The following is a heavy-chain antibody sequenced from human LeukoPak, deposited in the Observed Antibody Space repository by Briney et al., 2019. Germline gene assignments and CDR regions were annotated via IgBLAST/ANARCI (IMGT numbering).Heavy chain of an antibody. D-gene: IGHD3-10*01. V-gene: IGHV1-69*13. CDR1: GVTFSRLV. Sequence: SVKVSCKASGVTFSRLVVSWVRQAPGQGLEWMGQIIPYFGTSNYTQNFQGRVTLTADEATNTAYMELNRLRSDDTAVYYCTRDAGDYGGSGSYPDYWGQGTLVTVSS. J-gene: IGHJ4*02. CDR3: TRDAGDYGGSGSYPDY. CDR2: IIPYFGTS.